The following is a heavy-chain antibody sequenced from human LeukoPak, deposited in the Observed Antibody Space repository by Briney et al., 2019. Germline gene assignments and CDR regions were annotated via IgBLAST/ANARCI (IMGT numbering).Heavy chain of an antibody. D-gene: IGHD3-22*01. CDR3: ARGDYYDSSGYDNWFDP. J-gene: IGHJ5*02. Sequence: SETLSLTCSVSGYSISSAYYWGWIRQPAGKGLEWIGRIYTSGSTNYNPSLKSRVTISVDTSKNQFSLKLSSVTAADTAVYYCARGDYYDSSGYDNWFDPWGQGTLVTVSS. CDR2: IYTSGST. V-gene: IGHV4-61*02. CDR1: GYSISSAYY.